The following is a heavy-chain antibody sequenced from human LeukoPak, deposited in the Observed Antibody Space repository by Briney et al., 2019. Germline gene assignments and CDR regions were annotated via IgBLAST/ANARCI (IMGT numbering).Heavy chain of an antibody. CDR3: ARDLVLGAFDI. V-gene: IGHV4-59*01. D-gene: IGHD2/OR15-2a*01. CDR2: IYYSGST. CDR1: GGSISSYY. J-gene: IGHJ3*02. Sequence: SETLSLTCTVSGGSISSYYWSWIRQPPGKGLEWIGYIYYSGSTNYNPSLKSRVTISVDTSKNQFSLKLSSVTAADTAVYYCARDLVLGAFDIWGQGTMVTVSS.